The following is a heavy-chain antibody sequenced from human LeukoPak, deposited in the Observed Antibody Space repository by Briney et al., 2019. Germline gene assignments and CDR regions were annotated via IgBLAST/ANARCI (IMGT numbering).Heavy chain of an antibody. CDR3: AELGITMIGGV. D-gene: IGHD3-10*02. CDR2: VNWHGDAT. V-gene: IGHV3-43*01. CDR1: GFTFDRFS. Sequence: GGSLRLSCTASGFTFDRFSLHWVRQAPGKGLEWVTLVNWHGDATFYADSVKGRFTISRDNAKNSLYLQMNSLRAEDTAVYYCAELGITMIGGVWGKGTTVTISS. J-gene: IGHJ6*04.